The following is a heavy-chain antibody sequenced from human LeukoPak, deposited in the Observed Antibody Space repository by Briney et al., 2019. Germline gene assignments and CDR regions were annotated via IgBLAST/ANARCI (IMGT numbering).Heavy chain of an antibody. Sequence: PGESLKISCKGSGYSFTSYWIGWVRQMPGKGLEWMGIIYPGDSDTRYSSSFQGQVTISADKSISTAYLQWSSLKASDTAMYYCARRSGYYDSSGYGAFDIWGQGTMVTVSS. V-gene: IGHV5-51*01. CDR1: GYSFTSYW. D-gene: IGHD3-22*01. CDR3: ARRSGYYDSSGYGAFDI. J-gene: IGHJ3*02. CDR2: IYPGDSDT.